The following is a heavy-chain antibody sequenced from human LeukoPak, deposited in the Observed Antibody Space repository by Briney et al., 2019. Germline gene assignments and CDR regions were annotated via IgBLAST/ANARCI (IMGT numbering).Heavy chain of an antibody. CDR2: ISTSSSYI. D-gene: IGHD6-13*01. CDR3: AGAAIAAARIYYYMDV. J-gene: IGHJ6*03. Sequence: GGSLRLSCAASGFTFSSYSMNWVRQAPGKGLEGVSFISTSSSYIHNADSVKGRFTISRDNAENSLYLQMNSLRAEEKAVYYCAGAAIAAARIYYYMDVWGKGTTVTVSS. CDR1: GFTFSSYS. V-gene: IGHV3-21*01.